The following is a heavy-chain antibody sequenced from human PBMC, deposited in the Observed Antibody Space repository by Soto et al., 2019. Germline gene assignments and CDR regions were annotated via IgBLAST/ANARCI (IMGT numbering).Heavy chain of an antibody. Sequence: GGSLRLSCAVSGFNVMSYWRSWVRQAPGKGLECVASIKEDGSEIYYLHSVRGRFSISRDSAGNALHLTMNYLSAEDTGVYFCARDIGFDYVNWGQGTLVTVYS. CDR2: IKEDGSEI. CDR1: GFNVMSYW. CDR3: ARDIGFDYVN. V-gene: IGHV3-7*01. J-gene: IGHJ4*02. D-gene: IGHD3-16*01.